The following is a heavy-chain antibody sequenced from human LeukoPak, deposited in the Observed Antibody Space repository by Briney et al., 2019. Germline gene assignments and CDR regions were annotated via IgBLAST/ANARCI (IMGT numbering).Heavy chain of an antibody. V-gene: IGHV3-23*01. CDR2: ISGSGDST. J-gene: IGHJ4*02. D-gene: IGHD3-22*01. Sequence: PGGSLRLSCAASGFTFSSYAMNWVRQAPGKGLEWVSAISGSGDSTNYADSVKGRFTISRDKSKNTLYLQMNSLRAEDTAVYYCARADSSSYYYSQFKYWGQGTLVTVSS. CDR1: GFTFSSYA. CDR3: ARADSSSYYYSQFKY.